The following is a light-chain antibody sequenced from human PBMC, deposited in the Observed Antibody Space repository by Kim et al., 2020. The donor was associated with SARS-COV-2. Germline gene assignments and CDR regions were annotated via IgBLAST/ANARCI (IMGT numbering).Light chain of an antibody. J-gene: IGLJ3*02. V-gene: IGLV1-40*01. CDR1: TSRSGEGYD. Sequence: ASVSGHGRTSRSGEGYDVHRYQQLPATAPNLLFYANTDRPSGVPDRCSASKSGGSASLAITGLQAEDEAVYYCQSYDSSLSGSWVFGGGTQLTVL. CDR3: QSYDSSLSGSWV. CDR2: ANT.